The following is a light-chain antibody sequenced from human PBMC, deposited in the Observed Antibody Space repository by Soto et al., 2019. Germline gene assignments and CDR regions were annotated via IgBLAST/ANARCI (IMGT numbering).Light chain of an antibody. J-gene: IGLJ1*01. Sequence: QPVLTQPASVSGSPGQSITISCTGTSSDVGGYNYVSWYQQHPGKAPKLMIYDVSNRPSGVSNRFSGSKSGNTASLTISGLQAEDEADYYCSSYTSSRNYVFGTGTKLTVL. V-gene: IGLV2-14*01. CDR3: SSYTSSRNYV. CDR1: SSDVGGYNY. CDR2: DVS.